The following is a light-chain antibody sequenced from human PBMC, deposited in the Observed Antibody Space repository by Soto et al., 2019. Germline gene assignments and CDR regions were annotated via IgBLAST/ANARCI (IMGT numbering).Light chain of an antibody. V-gene: IGLV1-44*01. CDR1: NSNFGSNT. CDR2: YDN. J-gene: IGLJ1*01. CDR3: AAWDDSLNGRV. Sequence: QSVLTQPPSASGTPGQRVTISCSGSNSNFGSNTVNWYQQLPGTAPKLLIYYDNLRPSGVPDRISGSKSGTSASLAISGLQSDDEADYYCAAWDDSLNGRVFGTGTKVTVL.